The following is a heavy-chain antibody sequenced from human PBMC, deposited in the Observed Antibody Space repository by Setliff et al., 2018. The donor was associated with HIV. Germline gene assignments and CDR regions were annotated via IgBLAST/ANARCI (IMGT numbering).Heavy chain of an antibody. J-gene: IGHJ3*02. V-gene: IGHV4-61*09. CDR2: IYTSGST. Sequence: SETLSLTCTVSGGSISSGSYYWSWIRQPAGKGLEWIGHIYTSGSTNYNPSLKSRVTISVDTSKNQSSLKLSSVTAADTAVYYCARATPAGYSYGYRFRGAFDIWGQGTMVTVSS. CDR1: GGSISSGSYY. D-gene: IGHD5-18*01. CDR3: ARATPAGYSYGYRFRGAFDI.